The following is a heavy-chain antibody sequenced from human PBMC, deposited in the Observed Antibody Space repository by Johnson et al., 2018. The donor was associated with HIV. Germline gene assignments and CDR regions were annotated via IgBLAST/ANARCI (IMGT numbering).Heavy chain of an antibody. D-gene: IGHD3-22*01. CDR2: IWYDGSNK. V-gene: IGHV3-33*08. CDR1: GFTFSSYA. Sequence: QVQLVESGGGVVQPGRSLRLSCAASGFTFSSYAMHWVRQAPGKGLEWVAVIWYDGSNKYYADSVKGRFTISRDNSKNTLYLQMNSLRAEDTALYYCARGFVRITMILVADAFDIWGQGTMVTVSS. CDR3: ARGFVRITMILVADAFDI. J-gene: IGHJ3*02.